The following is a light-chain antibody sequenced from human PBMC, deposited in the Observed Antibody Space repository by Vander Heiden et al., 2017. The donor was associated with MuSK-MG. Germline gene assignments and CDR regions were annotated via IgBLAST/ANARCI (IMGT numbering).Light chain of an antibody. Sequence: SSELTQPPSVSVSPVQTASITCSGDKLGDKYACWYQQKPGQSPVLVIYQESKRPAGIPERFSGSNAGNTATLTISGTQAMDEAEYYCQAWDSSTALVFGGGTKLTVL. CDR3: QAWDSSTALV. CDR1: KLGDKY. J-gene: IGLJ3*02. V-gene: IGLV3-1*01. CDR2: QES.